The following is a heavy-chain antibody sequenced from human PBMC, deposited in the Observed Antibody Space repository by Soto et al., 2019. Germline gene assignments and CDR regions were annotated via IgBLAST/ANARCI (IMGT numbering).Heavy chain of an antibody. D-gene: IGHD1-1*01. CDR3: ASALLGSARSVLEPFDP. J-gene: IGHJ5*02. CDR1: GDSVSSNSAT. V-gene: IGHV6-1*01. Sequence: PSRTLSLTCAISGDSVSSNSATWNWIRQSPSRGLEWLGRTYYRSKWYNDYAISLRSRITINPDTSKNQLSLPMNSVIPEDTAVYYCASALLGSARSVLEPFDPWGRGTLVTVSS. CDR2: TYYRSKWYN.